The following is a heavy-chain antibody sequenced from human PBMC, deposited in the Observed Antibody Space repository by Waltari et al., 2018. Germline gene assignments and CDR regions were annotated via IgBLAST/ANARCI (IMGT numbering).Heavy chain of an antibody. V-gene: IGHV4-39*07. CDR2: IYYSGST. J-gene: IGHJ3*02. D-gene: IGHD3-10*01. CDR1: GVSISSSSNY. Sequence: QLQLQESGPGLVKPSETLSLTCTFSGVSISSSSNYWGWIRQPPGKGLEWVGSIYYSGSTYYNPALKSRVTISVDTAKNQFSLKLSSVTAADTAVDYCARVSMVQGNAFDIWGQGTMVTVSS. CDR3: ARVSMVQGNAFDI.